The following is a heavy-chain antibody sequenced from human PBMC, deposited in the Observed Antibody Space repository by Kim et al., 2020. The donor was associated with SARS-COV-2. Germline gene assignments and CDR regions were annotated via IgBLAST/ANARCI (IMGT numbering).Heavy chain of an antibody. CDR1: GFTFSDYS. V-gene: IGHV3-11*01. CDR3: ARDFSWYGGHDP. D-gene: IGHD4-17*01. Sequence: GGSLRLSCAASGFTFSDYSMSWIRQAPGTGLEWISYITPDGSTVYYSDSVKGRFTISRDNAKSSMDLQMDSLRAEDTAIYYCARDFSWYGGHDPWGQGAL. CDR2: ITPDGSTV. J-gene: IGHJ5*02.